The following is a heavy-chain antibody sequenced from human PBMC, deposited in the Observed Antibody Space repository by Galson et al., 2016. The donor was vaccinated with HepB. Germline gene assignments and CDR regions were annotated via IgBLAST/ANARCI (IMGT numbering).Heavy chain of an antibody. J-gene: IGHJ6*02. CDR1: GFTFSDSA. D-gene: IGHD2-15*01. CDR2: IRGKGNSNAT. V-gene: IGHV3-73*01. CDR3: TRPKYFSGGTCYSGYYYGLDV. Sequence: SLRLSCAASGFTFSDSAIHWVRQAPGKGLEWVGRIRGKGNSNATAYAASVKGRFTISRDDSKNTAYLQMSSLKTEDTAVYYCTRPKYFSGGTCYSGYYYGLDVWGQGTTVTVSS.